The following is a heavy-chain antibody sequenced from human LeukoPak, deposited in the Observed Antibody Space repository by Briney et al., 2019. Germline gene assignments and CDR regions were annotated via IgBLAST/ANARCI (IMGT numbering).Heavy chain of an antibody. CDR1: GGSISSYY. V-gene: IGHV4-59*08. Sequence: SETLSLTRTVSGGSISSYYWSWIRQPPGKGLEWIGYIYYSGSTNYNPSLKSRVTISVDTSKNQFSLKLSSVTAADTAVYYCARFVPVAGTFDYWGQGTLVTVSS. D-gene: IGHD6-19*01. CDR3: ARFVPVAGTFDY. CDR2: IYYSGST. J-gene: IGHJ4*02.